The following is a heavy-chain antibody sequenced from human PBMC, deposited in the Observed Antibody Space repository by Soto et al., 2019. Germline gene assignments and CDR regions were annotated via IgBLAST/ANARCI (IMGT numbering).Heavy chain of an antibody. V-gene: IGHV3-11*01. CDR3: ARVGHSSGWAYHLDY. Sequence: NLGGSLRLSCSASVFTFIDYYMSWIRQAPGKGLEWVSKIISSGSTTYYADSVKGRFTISRDNTKNSLYLQMNSLGAEDTAVYYCARVGHSSGWAYHLDYWGQGTLVTVSS. J-gene: IGHJ4*02. D-gene: IGHD6-19*01. CDR1: VFTFIDYY. CDR2: IISSGSTT.